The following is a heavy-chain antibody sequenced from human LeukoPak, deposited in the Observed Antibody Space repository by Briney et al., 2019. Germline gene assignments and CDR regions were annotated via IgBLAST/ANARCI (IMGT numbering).Heavy chain of an antibody. CDR3: ARHTDYGKLRGGGYYYYMDV. CDR2: IYYSGST. D-gene: IGHD4-17*01. V-gene: IGHV4-39*01. Sequence: KPSETLSLTCTVSGRSISSISYYWDWIRQHPGKGLEWIGSIYYSGSTYYNPSLKSRVTISVDTSKNQFSLKLSSVTAADTAVYYCARHTDYGKLRGGGYYYYMDVWGKGTTVTVSS. CDR1: GRSISSISYY. J-gene: IGHJ6*03.